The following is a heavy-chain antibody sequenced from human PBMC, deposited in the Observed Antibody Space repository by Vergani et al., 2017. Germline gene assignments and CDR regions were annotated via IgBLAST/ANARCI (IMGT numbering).Heavy chain of an antibody. D-gene: IGHD6-19*01. Sequence: QVQLVQSGAEVKKPGSSVKVSCKASGYTFTSYGISWVRQAPGQGLEWMGGIIPIFGTANYAQKFQGRVTITADESTSTAYMELSSLRSEDTAVYYCARDGQALSSGAFGYWGQGTLVTVSS. CDR2: IIPIFGTA. J-gene: IGHJ4*02. CDR3: ARDGQALSSGAFGY. CDR1: GYTFTSYG. V-gene: IGHV1-69*01.